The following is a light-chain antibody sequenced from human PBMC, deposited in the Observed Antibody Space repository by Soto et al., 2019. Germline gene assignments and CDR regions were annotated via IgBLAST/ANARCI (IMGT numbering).Light chain of an antibody. CDR3: QHYNSYSEA. V-gene: IGKV1-5*01. Sequence: IQLTQSPSSLSASVGDRVTVTCRASQSISHFLAWYQQKPGKVPKLLIYDASNLENGVPSRFSGGGSGTEFTLTISSLQPDDFATYYCQHYNSYSEAFGQGTKVDIK. CDR2: DAS. CDR1: QSISHF. J-gene: IGKJ1*01.